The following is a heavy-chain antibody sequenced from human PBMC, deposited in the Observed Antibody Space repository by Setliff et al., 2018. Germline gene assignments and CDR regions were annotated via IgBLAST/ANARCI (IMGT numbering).Heavy chain of an antibody. D-gene: IGHD6-13*01. CDR3: ATSHSSSWYYFDY. CDR2: VIPLLETT. CDR1: GDTFSTYA. V-gene: IGHV1-69*06. J-gene: IGHJ4*02. Sequence: ASVKVSCKASGDTFSTYALSWVRQAPGQGLEWMGGVIPLLETTKYAQKFQGRVTITADKSTSTGYMELSSLRSEDTAMYYCATSHSSSWYYFDYWGQGTLVTVSS.